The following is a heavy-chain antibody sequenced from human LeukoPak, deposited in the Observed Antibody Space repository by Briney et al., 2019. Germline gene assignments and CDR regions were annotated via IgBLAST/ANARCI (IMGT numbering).Heavy chain of an antibody. CDR2: IWYDGSNK. D-gene: IGHD1-26*01. Sequence: AGGSLRLSCAASGFTFSSYGMHWVRQAPGKGLEWVAVIWYDGSNKYYADSVKGRFTISRDNSKNTLYLQMNSLRAEDTAVYYCARGLWELTYYFDYWGQGTLVTVSS. J-gene: IGHJ4*02. V-gene: IGHV3-33*01. CDR3: ARGLWELTYYFDY. CDR1: GFTFSSYG.